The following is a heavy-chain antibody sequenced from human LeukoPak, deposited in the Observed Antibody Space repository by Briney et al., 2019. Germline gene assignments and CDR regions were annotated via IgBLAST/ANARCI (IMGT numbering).Heavy chain of an antibody. Sequence: GGSLRLSCAASGFTFSSYAMHWVRQAPGKGLEWVAVISYDGSNKYYADSVKGRFTIPRDNSKNTLYLQMNSLRAEDTAVYYCARDLFRRRNGVVEGYFDYWGQGTLVTVSS. J-gene: IGHJ4*02. CDR3: ARDLFRRRNGVVEGYFDY. V-gene: IGHV3-30-3*01. CDR1: GFTFSSYA. CDR2: ISYDGSNK. D-gene: IGHD2-8*01.